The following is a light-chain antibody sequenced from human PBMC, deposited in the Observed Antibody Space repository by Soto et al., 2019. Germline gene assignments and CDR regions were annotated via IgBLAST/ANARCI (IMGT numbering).Light chain of an antibody. CDR1: SSDVGGYNY. CDR2: DVS. V-gene: IGLV2-14*01. J-gene: IGLJ1*01. Sequence: QSALTQPASVSGSPGQSITISCTGTSSDVGGYNYVSWYQQHPGKAPKLMIYDVSNRPSGVSNRFSGSKSGNTASLTISGLQAEVESEYYCSSYTSSSSLYVFGTGTKVTV. CDR3: SSYTSSSSLYV.